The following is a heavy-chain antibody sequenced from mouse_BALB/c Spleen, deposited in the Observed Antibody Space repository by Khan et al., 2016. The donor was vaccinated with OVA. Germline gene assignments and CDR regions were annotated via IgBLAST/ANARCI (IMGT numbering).Heavy chain of an antibody. D-gene: IGHD2-14*01. CDR3: ARSTYRYAFAY. CDR1: GDSISSGY. J-gene: IGHJ3*01. V-gene: IGHV3-8*02. Sequence: EVQLQESGPSLVQPSQTLSLTCSVTGDSISSGYWSWIRKFPGNKLEYMGYMISSGYTYYNPSLKSRISITRHTSKNQYYIQLNSVTTEDTATYYCARSTYRYAFAYWGQGALVTVSA. CDR2: MISSGYT.